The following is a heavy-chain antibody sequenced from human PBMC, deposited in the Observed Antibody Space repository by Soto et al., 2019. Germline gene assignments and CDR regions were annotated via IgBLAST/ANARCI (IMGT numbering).Heavy chain of an antibody. Sequence: SETLSLTCTVSGGSISSYYWSWIRQPPGKGLEWIGYIYYSGSTNYNPSLKSRVTISVDTSKNQFSLKLSSVTAADTAVYYCARGDCSGGSCYFFDYWGQGTLVTVSS. V-gene: IGHV4-59*01. CDR2: IYYSGST. CDR3: ARGDCSGGSCYFFDY. J-gene: IGHJ4*02. D-gene: IGHD2-15*01. CDR1: GGSISSYY.